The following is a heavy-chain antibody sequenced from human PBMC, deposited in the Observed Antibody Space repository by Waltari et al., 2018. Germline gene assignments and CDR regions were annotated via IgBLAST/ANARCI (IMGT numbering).Heavy chain of an antibody. CDR2: IDKSGSMT. D-gene: IGHD1-26*01. J-gene: IGHJ4*02. V-gene: IGHV3-48*03. Sequence: EVQLVESGGDLVQPGGSLRLNCETSGFTFFNYELNWVRQAPGGGLGWIAYIDKSGSMTFYSDSVRGRFTISRDDAKNSVYLQMNNLRVDDSALYYCARGIVGATGWGQGTLVTVSS. CDR3: ARGIVGATG. CDR1: GFTFFNYE.